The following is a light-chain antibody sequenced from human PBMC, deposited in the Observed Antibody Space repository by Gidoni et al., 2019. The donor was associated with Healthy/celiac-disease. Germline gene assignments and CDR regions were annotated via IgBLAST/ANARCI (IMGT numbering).Light chain of an antibody. CDR1: QSVSSSY. CDR3: QQYGSSPPWK. Sequence: EIVLTQSPGTLSLSPGERATLSCRASQSVSSSYLAWYQQKPGQAPRLLIYGASSRATGIPDRFSGSGSGTDFTLTISRLEPEDFAVYYCQQYGSSPPWKVGQGTKVEIK. J-gene: IGKJ1*01. V-gene: IGKV3-20*01. CDR2: GAS.